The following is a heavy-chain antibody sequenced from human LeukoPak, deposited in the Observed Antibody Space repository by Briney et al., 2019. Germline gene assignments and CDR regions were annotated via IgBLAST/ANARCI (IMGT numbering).Heavy chain of an antibody. CDR1: GFTFDNYA. V-gene: IGHV3-30-3*01. CDR2: ISYDASNK. D-gene: IGHD6-13*01. Sequence: PGGSLRLSCAASGFTFDNYAMHWVRQAPGKGLEWVAVISYDASNKYYADSVKGRFTISRDNSKNTLYLQMNSLRAGDTAVYYCAASSSWEHFDYWGQGTLVTVSS. J-gene: IGHJ4*02. CDR3: AASSSWEHFDY.